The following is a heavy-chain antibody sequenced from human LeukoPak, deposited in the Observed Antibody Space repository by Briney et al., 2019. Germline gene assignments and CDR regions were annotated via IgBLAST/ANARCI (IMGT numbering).Heavy chain of an antibody. Sequence: SETLSLTCAVYGGSFSGYYGSWIRQPPGKGLEWIGEINHSGSTNYNPSLKSRVTISVDTSKNQFSLKLSSVTAADTAVYYCARGGGVELRYFDWLFTLYGMDVWGQGTTVTVSS. D-gene: IGHD3-9*01. CDR1: GGSFSGYY. J-gene: IGHJ6*02. V-gene: IGHV4-34*01. CDR2: INHSGST. CDR3: ARGGGVELRYFDWLFTLYGMDV.